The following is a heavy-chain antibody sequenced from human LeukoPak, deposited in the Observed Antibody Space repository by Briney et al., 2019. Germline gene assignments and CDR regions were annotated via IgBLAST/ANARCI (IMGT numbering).Heavy chain of an antibody. Sequence: PGGSLRLSCAASGFTFSSYSMNWVRQAPGKGLEWVSYISSSSSTIYYADSVKGRFTISRDNAKNSLYLQMNSLRAEDTAVYYCARESSEYCTNGVCSHFDYWGQGTLVTVSS. CDR2: ISSSSSTI. CDR1: GFTFSSYS. D-gene: IGHD2-8*01. V-gene: IGHV3-48*01. J-gene: IGHJ4*02. CDR3: ARESSEYCTNGVCSHFDY.